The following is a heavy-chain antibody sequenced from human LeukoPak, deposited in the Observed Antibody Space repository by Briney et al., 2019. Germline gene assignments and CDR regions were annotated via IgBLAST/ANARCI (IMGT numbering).Heavy chain of an antibody. Sequence: VASVKVSCKASGYTFTGYYMHWVRQAPGQGLEWMGWINPNSGGTNYAQKFRGRVTMTRDTSISTAYMELSRLRSDDTAVYYCARRSSCLDYWGQGTLVTVSS. CDR1: GYTFTGYY. D-gene: IGHD2-15*01. CDR2: INPNSGGT. J-gene: IGHJ4*02. CDR3: ARRSSCLDY. V-gene: IGHV1-2*02.